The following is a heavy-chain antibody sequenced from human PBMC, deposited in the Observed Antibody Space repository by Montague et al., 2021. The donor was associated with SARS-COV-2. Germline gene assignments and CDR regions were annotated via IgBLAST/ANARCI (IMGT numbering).Heavy chain of an antibody. V-gene: IGHV4-61*02. CDR1: GGSISSGSYY. D-gene: IGHD2-21*01. CDR3: ARVVGFDFDY. CDR2: IYTSGST. J-gene: IGHJ4*02. Sequence: TLSLTCTVSGGSISSGSYYWSWIRHPAGKGLEWIGRIYTSGSTNNNPSLKSRVTISIDTSKNQFSLKLSPVTAAATAGYHCARVVGFDFDYWGQGTLVTVSS.